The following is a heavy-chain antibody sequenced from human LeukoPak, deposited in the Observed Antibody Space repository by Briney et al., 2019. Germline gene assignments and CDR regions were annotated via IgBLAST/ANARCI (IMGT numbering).Heavy chain of an antibody. CDR2: IIPILGTA. J-gene: IGHJ4*02. CDR1: GGTFSSYA. CDR3: AMRGYCSGGSCYSFDY. V-gene: IGHV1-69*13. Sequence: ASVKVSCKASGGTFSSYAISWVRQASGQGLEWMGGIIPILGTANYAQKFQGRVTITADESTSTAYMELSSLRSEDTAVYYCAMRGYCSGGSCYSFDYWGQGTLVTVSS. D-gene: IGHD2-15*01.